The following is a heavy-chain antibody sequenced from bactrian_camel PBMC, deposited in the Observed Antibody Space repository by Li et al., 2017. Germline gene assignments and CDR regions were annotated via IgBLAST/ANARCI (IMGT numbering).Heavy chain of an antibody. Sequence: VQLVESGGGSVQPGGSLRLSCAASQDTYSGNTLGWFRQASGKEREGVALIDTRGGTALADSVSGRFTISNDVAKNILYLQMDRLKPEDTAMYYCAAGSLRFCNLARHLYHYFGQGTQVTVS. J-gene: IGHJ4*01. CDR3: AAGSLRFCNLARHLYHY. V-gene: IGHV3S53*01. D-gene: IGHD1*01. CDR2: IDTRGGT. CDR1: QDTYSGNT.